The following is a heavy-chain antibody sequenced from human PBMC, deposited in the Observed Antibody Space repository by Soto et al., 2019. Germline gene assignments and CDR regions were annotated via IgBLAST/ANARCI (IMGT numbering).Heavy chain of an antibody. V-gene: IGHV3-64D*06. D-gene: IGHD3-22*01. CDR2: ISSNGGNT. Sequence: GSLRLSCSASGFTFSNYAMHWVRQAPGKGLEYVSAISSNGGNTYYADSVKGRFTISRDNSKNTLYLQMSSLRTEDTAVYYCVKAVFSGYYYVPFDYWGQGTLVTVSS. CDR3: VKAVFSGYYYVPFDY. J-gene: IGHJ4*02. CDR1: GFTFSNYA.